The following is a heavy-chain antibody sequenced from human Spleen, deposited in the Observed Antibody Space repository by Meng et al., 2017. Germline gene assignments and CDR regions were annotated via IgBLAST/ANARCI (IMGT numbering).Heavy chain of an antibody. V-gene: IGHV1-69*06. J-gene: IGHJ4*02. CDR1: GGTFSSYA. Sequence: QVQVGPSGAGVKKPGSSVKASCKASGGTFSSYAISWVRQAPGQGLEWMGGIIPIFGTANYAQKFQGRATITADKSTSTAYMELSSLRSEDTAVYYCARATTIFGVVISPWGQGTLVTVSS. CDR3: ARATTIFGVVISP. D-gene: IGHD3-3*01. CDR2: IIPIFGTA.